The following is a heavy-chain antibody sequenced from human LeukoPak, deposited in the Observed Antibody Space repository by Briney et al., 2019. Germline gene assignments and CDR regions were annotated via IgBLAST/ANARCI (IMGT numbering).Heavy chain of an antibody. CDR3: ARDHSRYCSGGSCYYE. D-gene: IGHD2-15*01. Sequence: QSSETLSLTCTVSGGSISSGGYYWSWIRQHPGKGLEWIGYIYYSGSTCYNPSLKSRVTISVDTSKNQFSLKLSSVTAADTAVYYCARDHSRYCSGGSCYYEWGQGTLVTVSS. CDR2: IYYSGST. J-gene: IGHJ4*02. CDR1: GGSISSGGYY. V-gene: IGHV4-31*03.